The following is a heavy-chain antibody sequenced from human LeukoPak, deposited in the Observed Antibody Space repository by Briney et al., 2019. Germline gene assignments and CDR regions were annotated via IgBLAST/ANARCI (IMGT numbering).Heavy chain of an antibody. V-gene: IGHV3-48*01. CDR2: ITASGTAM. Sequence: GGSLRLSCAASGFTFSSYSMNWVSQAPGKGLEWVSHITASGTAMFYADSVKGRFTISRDNAKNSLYLQMNSLRAEDTAVYCCARSVPLGGYKYGYFDYWGQGTLVTVSS. CDR1: GFTFSSYS. D-gene: IGHD5-18*01. CDR3: ARSVPLGGYKYGYFDY. J-gene: IGHJ4*02.